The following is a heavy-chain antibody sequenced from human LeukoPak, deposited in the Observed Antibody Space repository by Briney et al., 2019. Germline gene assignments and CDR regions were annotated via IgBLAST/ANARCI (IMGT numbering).Heavy chain of an antibody. V-gene: IGHV4-61*01. CDR2: IYFSGST. CDR3: ARGRGSYGPYYFDY. J-gene: IGHJ4*02. D-gene: IGHD5-18*01. CDR1: GGSISSSYY. Sequence: SETLSLTCAVSGGSISSSYYWSWIRQPPGKGLEWIGYIYFSGSTNYNPSLKSRVIISVDTSKNQYSLMLSSVTAADTAVYYCARGRGSYGPYYFDYWGQGALVTVSS.